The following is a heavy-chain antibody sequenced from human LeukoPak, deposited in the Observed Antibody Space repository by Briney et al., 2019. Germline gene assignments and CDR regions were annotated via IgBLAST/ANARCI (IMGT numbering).Heavy chain of an antibody. J-gene: IGHJ4*02. CDR1: GFTFSDYA. V-gene: IGHV3-48*02. CDR2: ISHSGSTI. D-gene: IGHD6-13*01. CDR3: TRRGYHDH. Sequence: GGSLRLSCTASGFTFSDYAMNWVRQAPGKGLEWVSHISHSGSTIYYSDSVKGRFTISRDNAENSLYLQMNSLRDEDTAVYYCTRRGYHDHWGQGTLVTVSS.